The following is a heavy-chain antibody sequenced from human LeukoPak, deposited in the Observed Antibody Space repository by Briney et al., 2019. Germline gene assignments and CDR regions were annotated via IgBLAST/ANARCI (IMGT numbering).Heavy chain of an antibody. CDR2: ISYGGSNK. CDR1: GFTFSSYG. D-gene: IGHD2-2*01. V-gene: IGHV3-30*18. CDR3: AKDGYCSSTSCLVCYYGMDV. Sequence: GGSLRLSCAASGFTFSSYGMHWVRQAPGKGLEWVAVISYGGSNKYYADSVKGRFTISRDNSKNTLYLQMNSLRAEDTAVYYCAKDGYCSSTSCLVCYYGMDVWGQGTTVTVSS. J-gene: IGHJ6*02.